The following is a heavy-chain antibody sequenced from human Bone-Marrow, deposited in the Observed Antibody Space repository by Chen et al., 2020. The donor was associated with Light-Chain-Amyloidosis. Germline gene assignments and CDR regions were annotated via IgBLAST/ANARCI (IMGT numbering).Heavy chain of an antibody. CDR2: INPNRGGT. D-gene: IGHD6-6*01. CDR3: AREKYSSSSRRWFDP. J-gene: IGHJ5*02. V-gene: IGHV1-2*02. Sequence: QVQLVQSGADVKKPGASVKVSCKASGYTFTDYYVHWVRQAPGQGLEWMGWINPNRGGTNYEQKCQDRVTMTRDTSISTAYMELSRLRSDDTALYYCAREKYSSSSRRWFDPWGQGTLVTVSS. CDR1: GYTFTDYY.